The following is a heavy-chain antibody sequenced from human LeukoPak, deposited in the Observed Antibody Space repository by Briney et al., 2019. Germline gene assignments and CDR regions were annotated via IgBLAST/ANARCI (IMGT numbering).Heavy chain of an antibody. D-gene: IGHD2-2*01. CDR1: GFTFSSYW. CDR2: IKQDGSEK. J-gene: IGHJ5*02. CDR3: ARGGGDIVVVPPLFDP. Sequence: GGSLRLSCAASGFTFSSYWRSWVRQAPGRGLEWVANIKQDGSEKYYVDSVKGRFTISRDNAKNSLYLQMNSLRAEDTAVYYCARGGGDIVVVPPLFDPWGQGTLVTVSS. V-gene: IGHV3-7*01.